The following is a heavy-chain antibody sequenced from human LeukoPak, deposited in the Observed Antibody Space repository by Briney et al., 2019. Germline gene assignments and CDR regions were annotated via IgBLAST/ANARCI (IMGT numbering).Heavy chain of an antibody. CDR1: GGSISSGGYY. V-gene: IGHV4-30-4*08. CDR2: IYYSGST. J-gene: IGHJ4*02. CDR3: ARVWGDYGVDY. Sequence: SETLSLTCTVSGGSISSGGYYWSWIRQPPGKGLEWIGYIYYSGSTYYNPSLKSRVTISVDTSKNQFSLKLSSVTAADTAVYYCARVWGDYGVDYWGQGTLVTVSS. D-gene: IGHD4-17*01.